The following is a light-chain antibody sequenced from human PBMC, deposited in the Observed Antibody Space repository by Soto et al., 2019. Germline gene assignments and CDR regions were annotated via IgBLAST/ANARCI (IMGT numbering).Light chain of an antibody. V-gene: IGKV3-11*01. CDR2: DAS. J-gene: IGKJ4*01. CDR3: QKRTT. CDR1: QSVSSY. Sequence: ERVLACSPGNTFLSPGETATLSCRASQSVSSYLAWYQQKPGQAPRLLIYDASNRATGIPARFSGSGSGTDFSLTISSLEPEDFAVYDCQKRTTFGGGTKVDIK.